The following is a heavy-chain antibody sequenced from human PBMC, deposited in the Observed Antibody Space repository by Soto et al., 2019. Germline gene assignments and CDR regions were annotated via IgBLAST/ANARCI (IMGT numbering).Heavy chain of an antibody. D-gene: IGHD2-8*01. CDR3: ARDPLGYCTNGVCANFDY. CDR1: GFTFSSYG. CDR2: IWYDGSNK. V-gene: IGHV3-33*01. Sequence: VGSLRLSCAASGFTFSSYGMHWVRQAPGKGLEWVAVIWYDGSNKHYADSVKGRFTISRDNSKNTLYLQMNSLRAEDTAVYYCARDPLGYCTNGVCANFDYWGQGTLVTVSS. J-gene: IGHJ4*02.